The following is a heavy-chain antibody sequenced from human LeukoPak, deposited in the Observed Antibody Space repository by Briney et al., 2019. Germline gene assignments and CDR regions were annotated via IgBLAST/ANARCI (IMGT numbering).Heavy chain of an antibody. CDR2: IYSIGST. J-gene: IGHJ4*02. CDR1: GFTVSSNF. V-gene: IGHV3-53*01. Sequence: GGSLRLSCAAPGFTVSSNFMSWVRQAPGKGLEWVSVIYSIGSTYYADSVKGRFTISRDNSKNALYLQMNSLRAEDTAVYYCVRDSDTLGFDLWGQATPVTVSS. CDR3: VRDSDTLGFDL. D-gene: IGHD3-10*01.